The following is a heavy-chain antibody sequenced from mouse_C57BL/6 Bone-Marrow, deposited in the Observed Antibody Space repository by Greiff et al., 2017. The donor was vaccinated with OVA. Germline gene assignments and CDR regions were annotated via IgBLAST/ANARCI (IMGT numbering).Heavy chain of an antibody. D-gene: IGHD1-1*01. CDR1: GFTFSSYA. V-gene: IGHV5-4*03. J-gene: IGHJ3*01. CDR3: ASYYGSSPFAY. CDR2: ISAGGSYT. Sequence: EVKLVESGGGLVKPGGSLKLSCAASGFTFSSYAMSWVRQTPEKRLEWVATISAGGSYTYYTDNVKGRFTISRDNAKNNLYLQMSLLKSEYTAMYYYASYYGSSPFAYGCQGTRVTVSA.